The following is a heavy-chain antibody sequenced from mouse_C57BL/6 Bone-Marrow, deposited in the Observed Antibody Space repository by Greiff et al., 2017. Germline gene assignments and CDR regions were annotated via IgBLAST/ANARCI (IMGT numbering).Heavy chain of an antibody. D-gene: IGHD3-3*01. V-gene: IGHV1-82*01. CDR1: GYAFSSSW. CDR3: GRTGLVVAY. Sequence: QVQLQQSGPELVKPGASVKISCKASGYAFSSSWMNWVKQRPGKGLEWIGRIYPGDGDTNYNGKFKGKATLTADKSSSTAYMQLSSLTSEDSAVYFCGRTGLVVAYWGQGTLVTVSA. CDR2: IYPGDGDT. J-gene: IGHJ3*01.